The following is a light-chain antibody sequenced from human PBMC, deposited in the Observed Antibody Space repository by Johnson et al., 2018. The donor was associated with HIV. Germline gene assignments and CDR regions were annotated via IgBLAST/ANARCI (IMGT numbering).Light chain of an antibody. Sequence: QSVLTQPPSVSAAPGQKVTLSCSGSSSNIGNNYVSWYQQLPGTAPKLLIYENNKRPSGIPDRFSGSKSGTSATLGITGLQTGAEADYYCGTWDSSLSALYVFGTGTKVTVL. CDR2: ENN. CDR3: GTWDSSLSALYV. J-gene: IGLJ1*01. CDR1: SSNIGNNY. V-gene: IGLV1-51*02.